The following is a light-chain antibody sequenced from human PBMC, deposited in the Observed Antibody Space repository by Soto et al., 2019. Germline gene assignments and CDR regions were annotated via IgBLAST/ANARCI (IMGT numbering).Light chain of an antibody. V-gene: IGKV3-11*01. CDR3: QHRSNGGGGEYT. CDR1: QSVSSY. J-gene: IGKJ2*01. Sequence: EIVLTQSPATLSLSPGERATLSCRASQSVSSYLAWYQQKPGQAPRLLIYDASSRATGIPARFSGSGSGTDFPPPTRRLGPEDFAVYFFQHRSNGGGGEYTFGQGTKLEIK. CDR2: DAS.